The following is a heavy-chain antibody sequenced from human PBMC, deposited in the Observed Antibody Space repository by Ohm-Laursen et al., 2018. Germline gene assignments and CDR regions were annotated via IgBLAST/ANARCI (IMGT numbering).Heavy chain of an antibody. CDR3: CLALRNGDYDY. Sequence: ASVKVSCKASGDIFSSYAIHWVRQAPGQGLEYLGGIIPIFGTPDYAQSFQGRVTITTDDSTSTAYMELSRLRSDDTAVYYCCLALRNGDYDYWGQGTLVTVSS. V-gene: IGHV1-69*05. CDR2: IIPIFGTP. CDR1: GDIFSSYA. D-gene: IGHD4-17*01. J-gene: IGHJ4*02.